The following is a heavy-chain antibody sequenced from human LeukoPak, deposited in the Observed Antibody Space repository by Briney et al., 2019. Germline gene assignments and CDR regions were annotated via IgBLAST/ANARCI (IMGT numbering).Heavy chain of an antibody. D-gene: IGHD2-15*01. CDR2: IYASGNT. V-gene: IGHV4-4*07. CDR1: GGSIGSYF. CDR3: AREDPLVAARGLDY. J-gene: IGHJ4*02. Sequence: SETLSLTCTVSGGSIGSYFWSWLRQPAGKGLEWIGRIYASGNTNYNPSLKSRLTMSIDTSKNQFSLRLSSVTAADTAVYYCAREDPLVAARGLDYWGQGTLVTVSS.